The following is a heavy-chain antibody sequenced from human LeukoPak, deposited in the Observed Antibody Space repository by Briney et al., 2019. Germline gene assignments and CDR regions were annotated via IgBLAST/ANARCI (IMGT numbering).Heavy chain of an antibody. D-gene: IGHD3-22*01. J-gene: IGHJ4*02. V-gene: IGHV3-21*01. CDR3: ARARDYYDSSGYYVMANDY. Sequence: GGSLRLSCAASGFTFSSYSMNWVRQAPGKGLEWVSSISSSSSYIYYADSVKGRFTISRDNAKNSLYLQMNSLGAEDTAVYYCARARDYYDSSGYYVMANDYWGQGTLVTVSS. CDR2: ISSSSSYI. CDR1: GFTFSSYS.